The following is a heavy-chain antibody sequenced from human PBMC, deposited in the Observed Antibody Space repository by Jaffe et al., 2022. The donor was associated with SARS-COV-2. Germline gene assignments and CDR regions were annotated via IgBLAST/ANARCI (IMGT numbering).Heavy chain of an antibody. Sequence: EVQLVESGGGLVQPGGSLRLSCAASGFTFSSYWMSWVRQAPGKGLEWVANIKQDGSEKYYVDSVKGRFTISRDNAKNSLYLQMNSLRAEDTAVYYCARDDQRWLQFNFDYWGQGTLVTVSS. J-gene: IGHJ4*02. CDR3: ARDDQRWLQFNFDY. D-gene: IGHD5-12*01. CDR2: IKQDGSEK. CDR1: GFTFSSYW. V-gene: IGHV3-7*03.